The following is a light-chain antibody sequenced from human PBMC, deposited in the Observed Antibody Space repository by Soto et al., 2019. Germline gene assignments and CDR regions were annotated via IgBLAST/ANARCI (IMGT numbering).Light chain of an antibody. J-gene: IGLJ3*02. CDR1: SSNIGAGYD. V-gene: IGLV1-40*01. Sequence: QPVLTQPPSVSGAPRQRVTISCTGSSSNIGAGYDVHWYQQLPGTAPKLLIYGNSNPPSGVPDRFSGSKSGASASLAITGLQAEDEADYYCQSYDISLTTWVFGGGTKVTVL. CDR3: QSYDISLTTWV. CDR2: GNS.